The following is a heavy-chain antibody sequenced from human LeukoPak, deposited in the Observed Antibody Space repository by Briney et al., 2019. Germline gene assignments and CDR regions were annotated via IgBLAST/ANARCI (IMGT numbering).Heavy chain of an antibody. V-gene: IGHV4-59*01. J-gene: IGHJ4*02. Sequence: SETLSLTCTVSGGSISSYYWSWIRQPPGKGLEWIGYIYYSGSTNYNPSLKSRVTISVDTSKNQFSLKLSSVTAADTAVYYCAREDYSKRFGVFDYWGQGTLVTVSS. D-gene: IGHD4-11*01. CDR1: GGSISSYY. CDR2: IYYSGST. CDR3: AREDYSKRFGVFDY.